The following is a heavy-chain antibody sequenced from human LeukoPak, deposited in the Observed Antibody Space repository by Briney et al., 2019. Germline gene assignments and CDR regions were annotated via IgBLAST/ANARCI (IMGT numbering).Heavy chain of an antibody. CDR1: GGSISSYY. Sequence: SETLSLTCTVSGGSISSYYWSWIRQHPGKGLEWIGYIYYSGITYYNPSLKSRVTISVDTSKNQFSLNLSSVTAADTAVYYCARDGDCSSDNCYFDYWGQGILVTVSS. V-gene: IGHV4-59*12. D-gene: IGHD2-2*01. J-gene: IGHJ4*02. CDR3: ARDGDCSSDNCYFDY. CDR2: IYYSGIT.